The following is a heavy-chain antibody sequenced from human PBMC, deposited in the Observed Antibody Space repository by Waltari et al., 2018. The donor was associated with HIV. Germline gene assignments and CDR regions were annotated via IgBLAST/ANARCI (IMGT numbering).Heavy chain of an antibody. CDR1: GGSISSGSYH. CDR2: LYPSGST. CDR3: ARGVVGGYDLGNNWFDP. V-gene: IGHV4-61*02. D-gene: IGHD5-12*01. J-gene: IGHJ5*02. Sequence: QLQESGPGLVKPSQTLSLTCTVSGGSISSGSYHWSWIRQPAGKGLEWIGRLYPSGSTDYNPTLKSRATISGDKSKNQFSLKLSSVTAADTAVYYCARGVVGGYDLGNNWFDPWGQGTLVTVSS.